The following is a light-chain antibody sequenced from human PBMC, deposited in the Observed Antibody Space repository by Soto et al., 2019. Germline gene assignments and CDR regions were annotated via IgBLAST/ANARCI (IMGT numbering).Light chain of an antibody. CDR2: SAS. CDR1: QGIGNS. CDR3: QKYNTVPDT. V-gene: IGKV1-27*01. J-gene: IGKJ5*01. Sequence: DIQMTQSPPSLSASVGDRVTITCRASQGIGNSLAWYQQKPGTVPKLLIYSASTLQSGVPSRFSGSGSGKDFPLTISSLQPEDVAAYYCQKYNTVPDTFGQGTRLEIK.